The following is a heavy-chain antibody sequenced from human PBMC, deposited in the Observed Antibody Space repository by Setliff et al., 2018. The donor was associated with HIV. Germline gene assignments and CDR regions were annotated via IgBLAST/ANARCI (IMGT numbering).Heavy chain of an antibody. V-gene: IGHV4-4*07. Sequence: SETLSLTCYVTDDPISSYYWSWVRQPAGKGLEWIGRLYVSGDTNYNPSLKSRVTMSLDTSKKHFSLNLKSVTAADTAVYYCAREHYSFHGSGVPRGARFDPWGQGTLVTVSS. CDR2: LYVSGDT. CDR1: DDPISSYY. J-gene: IGHJ5*02. CDR3: AREHYSFHGSGVPRGARFDP. D-gene: IGHD3-10*01.